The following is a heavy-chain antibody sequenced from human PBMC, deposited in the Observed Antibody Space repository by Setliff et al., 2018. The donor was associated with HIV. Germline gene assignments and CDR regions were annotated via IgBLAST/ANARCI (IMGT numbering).Heavy chain of an antibody. CDR3: ARENGDCSGGACYFMLDS. J-gene: IGHJ4*02. Sequence: SESLSLTCTVSGGSSSSHYWSWIRQPPGQGLEWIGYVHYSGTTNYNPSLKSRVTISVDASNNQFSLELRSMTAADTAVYYCARENGDCSGGACYFMLDSWGQGTRVTVSS. D-gene: IGHD2-15*01. V-gene: IGHV4-59*11. CDR1: GGSSSSHY. CDR2: VHYSGTT.